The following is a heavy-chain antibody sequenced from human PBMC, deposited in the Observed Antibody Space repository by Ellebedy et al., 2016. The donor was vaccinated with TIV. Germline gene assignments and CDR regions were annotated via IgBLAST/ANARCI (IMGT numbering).Heavy chain of an antibody. D-gene: IGHD6-6*01. V-gene: IGHV3-30*03. J-gene: IGHJ6*03. CDR3: ASLYMVGEQLVLKFHYMDV. CDR1: GFTFSTYG. CDR2: ISYDGSNK. Sequence: GESLKISXAASGFTFSTYGMHWVRQAPGKGLEWVAIISYDGSNKYYADSVKGRFTISRDNSKSTLYLQMNSLRAEDTAVYYCASLYMVGEQLVLKFHYMDVWGKGTTVTVSS.